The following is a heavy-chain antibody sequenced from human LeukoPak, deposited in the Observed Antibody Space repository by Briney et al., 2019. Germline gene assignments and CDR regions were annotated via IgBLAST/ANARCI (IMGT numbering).Heavy chain of an antibody. D-gene: IGHD3-22*01. CDR3: ARHTGPDTLMVVVSPVGWFDP. J-gene: IGHJ5*02. Sequence: PSETLSLTCTVSGGSITNRTDHWAWIRQPPGKGLEWIGSIYHSGRTYYNPSLESRVTISVDTSKRQFSLKLSSVTAADTSVYYCARHTGPDTLMVVVSPVGWFDPWGQGTQVTVSS. V-gene: IGHV4-39*01. CDR1: GGSITNRTDH. CDR2: IYHSGRT.